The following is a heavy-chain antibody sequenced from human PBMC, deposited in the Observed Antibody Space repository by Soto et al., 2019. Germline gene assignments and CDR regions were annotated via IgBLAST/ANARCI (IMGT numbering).Heavy chain of an antibody. V-gene: IGHV4-59*01. D-gene: IGHD2-15*01. CDR2: IYYSGST. CDR3: ARATDCSGGSCYPGGVDY. Sequence: QVQLQESGPGLVKPSETLSLTCTVSGGSISSYYWSWIRQPPGKGLEWIGYIYYSGSTNYNPSLKSRVTISVDTSKNQFSLKLSSVTAADTAVYYCARATDCSGGSCYPGGVDYWGQGTLVTVSS. CDR1: GGSISSYY. J-gene: IGHJ4*02.